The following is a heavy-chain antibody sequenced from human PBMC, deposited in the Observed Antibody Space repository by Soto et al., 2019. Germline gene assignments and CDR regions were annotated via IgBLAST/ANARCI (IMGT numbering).Heavy chain of an antibody. CDR2: IYWNDDK. D-gene: IGHD3-3*02. Sequence: QITLKQSGPTLVKPTQTLTLTCTFSGLSLTTGVGVGWIRQPPGKALEWLALIYWNDDKRYSPSLKSRLTISKDTSKDQMVLTMTNMDPVDTSTYYCAHSHFWGLEFYTFEMWGKWTMVTVSS. CDR1: GLSLTTGVG. J-gene: IGHJ3*02. V-gene: IGHV2-5*01. CDR3: AHSHFWGLEFYTFEM.